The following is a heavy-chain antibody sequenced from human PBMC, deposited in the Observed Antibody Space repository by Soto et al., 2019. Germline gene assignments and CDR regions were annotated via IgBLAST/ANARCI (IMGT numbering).Heavy chain of an antibody. CDR1: GFTFSSYA. V-gene: IGHV3-23*01. CDR2: ISGSGGST. Sequence: GGSLRLSCAASGFTFSSYAMSWVRQAPGKGLEWVSAISGSGGSTYYADSVKGRFTISRDNSKNTLYLQMNSLRAEDTAVYSCAKKIPYCSGGSCLIGVFDYWGQGTLVTVSS. D-gene: IGHD2-15*01. J-gene: IGHJ4*02. CDR3: AKKIPYCSGGSCLIGVFDY.